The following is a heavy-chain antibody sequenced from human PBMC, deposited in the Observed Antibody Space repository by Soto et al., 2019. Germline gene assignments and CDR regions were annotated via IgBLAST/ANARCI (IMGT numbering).Heavy chain of an antibody. D-gene: IGHD3-10*01. CDR2: IIPILGIA. CDR1: GGTFSSYT. V-gene: IGHV1-69*02. J-gene: IGHJ4*02. Sequence: GASVKVSCKASGGTFSSYTISWVRQAPGQGLEWMGRIIPILGIANYAQKFQGRVTMTTDTSTSTAYMELRSLRSDDTAVYYCASGWFGEFVYYFDYWGQGTLVTVSS. CDR3: ASGWFGEFVYYFDY.